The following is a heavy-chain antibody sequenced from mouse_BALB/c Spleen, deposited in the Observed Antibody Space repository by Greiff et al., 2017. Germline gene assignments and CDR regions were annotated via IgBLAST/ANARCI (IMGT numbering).Heavy chain of an antibody. CDR2: INPGSGGT. J-gene: IGHJ3*01. CDR1: GYAFTNYL. V-gene: IGHV1-54*01. D-gene: IGHD1-1*01. Sequence: QVQLQQSGAELVRPGTSVKVSCKASGYAFTNYLIEWVKQRPGQGLEWIGVINPGSGGTNYNEKFKGKATLTADKSSSTAYMQLSSLTSDDSAVYFCASHSYYGSSLAYWGQGTLVTVSA. CDR3: ASHSYYGSSLAY.